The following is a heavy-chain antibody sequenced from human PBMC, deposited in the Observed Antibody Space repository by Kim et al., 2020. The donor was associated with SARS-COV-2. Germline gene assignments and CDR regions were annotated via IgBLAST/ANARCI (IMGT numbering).Heavy chain of an antibody. V-gene: IGHV3-7*03. J-gene: IGHJ6*02. Sequence: GGSLRLSCAASGFTFSSYWMSWVRQAPGKGLEWVANIKQDGSEKYYVDSVKGRFTISRDNAKNSLYLQMNSLRAEDTAVYYCARDVVDAYYGDPNYYYYGMDGWGQGTTVTVSS. CDR1: GFTFSSYW. CDR2: IKQDGSEK. CDR3: ARDVVDAYYGDPNYYYYGMDG. D-gene: IGHD4-17*01.